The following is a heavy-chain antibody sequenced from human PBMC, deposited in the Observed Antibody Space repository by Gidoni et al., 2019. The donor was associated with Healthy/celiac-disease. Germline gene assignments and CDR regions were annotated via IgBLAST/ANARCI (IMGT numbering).Heavy chain of an antibody. CDR3: ARGIVVVTLFDY. V-gene: IGHV3-9*01. CDR2: IRWNSDSI. J-gene: IGHJ4*02. D-gene: IGHD3-22*01. CDR1: GFTFDDYA. Sequence: VQLVVSGGGLVQPVSSLRLSCAASGFTFDDYAMHWVRQARGKGLEWVSCIRWNSDSIGYADSVKGRFTISRDNAKNSLYLQMNSLRAEDTALYYCARGIVVVTLFDYWGQGTLVTVSS.